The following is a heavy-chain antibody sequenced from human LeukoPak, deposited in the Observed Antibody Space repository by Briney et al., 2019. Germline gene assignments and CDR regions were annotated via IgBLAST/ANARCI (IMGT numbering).Heavy chain of an antibody. CDR2: IYYSGST. J-gene: IGHJ4*02. V-gene: IGHV4-59*01. Sequence: SETLSLTCTVSGGSISSYYWSWIRQPPGKGLEWIAYIYYSGSTNYNPSLQSRVTISVDTSKNQFSLKLSSVTAADTAIYYCATYPFRGDTHYFDYWGQGVLVTVSS. CDR1: GGSISSYY. CDR3: ATYPFRGDTHYFDY. D-gene: IGHD3-10*01.